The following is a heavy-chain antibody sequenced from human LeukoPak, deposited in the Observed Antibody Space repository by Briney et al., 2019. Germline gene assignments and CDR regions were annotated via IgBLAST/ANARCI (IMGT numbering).Heavy chain of an antibody. D-gene: IGHD6-19*01. CDR3: AKDGGFSGRGAFDI. V-gene: IGHV3-53*01. Sequence: PGGSLRLSCTVSGFTVSSNSMSWVRQAPGKGLEWVSFIYSDNTHYSDSVKGRFTISRDNSKNTLYLQMNSLRAEDSAIYFCAKDGGFSGRGAFDIWGQGTMVTVSS. J-gene: IGHJ3*02. CDR1: GFTVSSNS. CDR2: IYSDNT.